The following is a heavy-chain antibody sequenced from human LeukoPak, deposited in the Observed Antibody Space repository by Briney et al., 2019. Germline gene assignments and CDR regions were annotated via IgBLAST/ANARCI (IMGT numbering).Heavy chain of an antibody. Sequence: ASVKVSCKASGYTFTGYYMHWVRQAPRQGLEWMGWINPNSGGTNYAQKFQGRVTMTRDTSISTAYMELSRLRSDDTAVYYCAREKLNPRYSSGLDAFDIWGQGTMVTVSS. J-gene: IGHJ3*02. CDR2: INPNSGGT. V-gene: IGHV1-2*02. CDR1: GYTFTGYY. D-gene: IGHD6-19*01. CDR3: AREKLNPRYSSGLDAFDI.